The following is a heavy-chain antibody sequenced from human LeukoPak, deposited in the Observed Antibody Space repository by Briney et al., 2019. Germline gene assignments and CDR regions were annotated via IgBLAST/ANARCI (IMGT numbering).Heavy chain of an antibody. V-gene: IGHV4-34*01. Sequence: SETLSLTCAVYGGSFSGYYWSWIRQPPGKGLEWIGEIHHSGSTNYHPSLKSRVTISVDRSKNQFSLKLSSVSAADTAVYYCAREQLVPGYFDYWGQGTLVTVSS. D-gene: IGHD6-13*01. CDR1: GGSFSGYY. J-gene: IGHJ4*02. CDR3: AREQLVPGYFDY. CDR2: IHHSGST.